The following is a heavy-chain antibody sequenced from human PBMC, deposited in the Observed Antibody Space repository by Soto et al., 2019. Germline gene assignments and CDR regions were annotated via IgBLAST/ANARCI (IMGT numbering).Heavy chain of an antibody. J-gene: IGHJ4*02. CDR2: TNAGNGNR. CDR1: EYTFTNYA. CDR3: AGAILFDY. D-gene: IGHD2-15*01. Sequence: ASVKVSCKASEYTFTNYALHWVRQAPGQRLEWMGWTNAGNGNRKYSEKFQGRGTITRDTAASTASMELSSLRSEETAVYECAGAILFDYWVQGTLVTVSS. V-gene: IGHV1-3*01.